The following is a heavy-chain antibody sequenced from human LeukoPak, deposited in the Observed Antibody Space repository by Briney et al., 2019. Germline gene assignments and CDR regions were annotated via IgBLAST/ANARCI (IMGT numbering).Heavy chain of an antibody. CDR1: GGSISSYY. CDR3: AREGAPRAFDI. J-gene: IGHJ3*02. V-gene: IGHV4-59*01. CDR2: IYYSGST. D-gene: IGHD3-16*01. Sequence: SETLSLTCTVSGGSISSYYWSWIRQPPGKGLEWIGYIYYSGSTNYNPSLKSRVTISVDTSKNQFPLKLSSVTAADTAVYYCAREGAPRAFDIWGQGTMVTVSS.